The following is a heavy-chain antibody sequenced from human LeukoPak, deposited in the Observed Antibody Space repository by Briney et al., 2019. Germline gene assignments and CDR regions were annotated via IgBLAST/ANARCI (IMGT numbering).Heavy chain of an antibody. D-gene: IGHD6-19*01. CDR2: ISDSGGNT. J-gene: IGHJ4*02. Sequence: GASLRRSCAASGFNFSSYAMSWVRQAPGKGLEWVSAISDSGGNTFSADSVKGRFTISRDNSKNTLYLQMNSLRAEDTAVYYCAPPSSSGCYWDYWGQGTLVTVSS. CDR1: GFNFSSYA. CDR3: APPSSSGCYWDY. V-gene: IGHV3-23*01.